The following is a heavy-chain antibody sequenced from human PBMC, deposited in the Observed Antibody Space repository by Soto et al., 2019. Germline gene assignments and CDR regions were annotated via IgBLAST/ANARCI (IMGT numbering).Heavy chain of an antibody. V-gene: IGHV1-3*01. CDR3: ARDTGDGTFDC. CDR1: GYTFRSYA. Sequence: GASVKVSCKASGYTFRSYAMHWVRQAPGQRLEWMGWINAGYGNTKSSQKFQDRVTISRDTSASTAYMELTSLRSEDTAVYYCARDTGDGTFDCWGQGTLVAVSS. CDR2: INAGYGNT. J-gene: IGHJ4*02. D-gene: IGHD7-27*01.